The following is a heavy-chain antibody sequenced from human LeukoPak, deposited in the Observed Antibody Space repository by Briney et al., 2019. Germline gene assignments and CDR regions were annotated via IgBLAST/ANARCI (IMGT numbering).Heavy chain of an antibody. J-gene: IGHJ4*02. CDR1: GFTVTNAW. D-gene: IGHD3-22*01. CDR2: IKSKTDGETT. CDR3: TTVYSDSSGYCFNYCDY. V-gene: IGHV3-15*01. Sequence: KPGGSLRLSCAASGFTVTNAWMSWVRQAPGKGLEWVGRIKSKTDGETTDYAAPVKVRVTISIDDSKNTLYLQMNSLKTEDTAVYYCTTVYSDSSGYCFNYCDYWGQGTLVTVST.